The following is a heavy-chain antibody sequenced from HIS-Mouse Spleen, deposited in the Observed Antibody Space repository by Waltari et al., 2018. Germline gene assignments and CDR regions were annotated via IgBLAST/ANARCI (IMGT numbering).Heavy chain of an antibody. V-gene: IGHV1-8*01. CDR2: MNPNSGNT. CDR1: GYTCTSYD. J-gene: IGHJ5*02. D-gene: IGHD5-18*01. CDR3: ARIGSHRRGYSYGYWFDP. Sequence: QVQLVQSGAEVTKPGASVKVSCKASGYTCTSYDINWLRQAPGKGLEWMGWMNPNSGNTGYAQKFQGRVTMTRNTSISTAYMELSSLRSEDTAVYYCARIGSHRRGYSYGYWFDPWGQGTLVTVSS.